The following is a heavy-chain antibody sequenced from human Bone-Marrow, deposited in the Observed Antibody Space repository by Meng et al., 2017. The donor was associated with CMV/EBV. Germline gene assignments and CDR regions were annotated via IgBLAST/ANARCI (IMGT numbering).Heavy chain of an antibody. V-gene: IGHV3-74*01. Sequence: GESLKISCAASGFTFSSYWMHWVRQAPGKGPVWVSRIDSEGRTTFYADSVKGRFTITRDNAKNTLYLQMNSLRAEDTAIYYCTREGTSYDFWRGYRNDALNLWGRGTMVTVSS. CDR3: TREGTSYDFWRGYRNDALNL. D-gene: IGHD3-3*01. J-gene: IGHJ3*01. CDR2: IDSEGRTT. CDR1: GFTFSSYW.